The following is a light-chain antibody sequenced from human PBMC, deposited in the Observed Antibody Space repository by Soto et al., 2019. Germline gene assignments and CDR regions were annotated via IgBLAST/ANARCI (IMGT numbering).Light chain of an antibody. CDR3: QQYNNWPPGT. J-gene: IGKJ1*01. CDR2: GAS. CDR1: QSVSSD. Sequence: EILMTQSPATLSVSPGERATLSCRASQSVSSDLAWYQQRPDQAPRLLIYGASTRATGIPARFSGSGSGTEFTLTISSLQSEDFAVYYCQQYNNWPPGTFGQGTKVEIK. V-gene: IGKV3-15*01.